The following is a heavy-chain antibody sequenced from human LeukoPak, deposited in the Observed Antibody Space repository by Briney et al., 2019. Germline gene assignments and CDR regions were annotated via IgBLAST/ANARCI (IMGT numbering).Heavy chain of an antibody. D-gene: IGHD6-6*01. V-gene: IGHV3-30*15. J-gene: IGHJ4*02. CDR1: GFTFSSYV. CDR2: LSYGGSNT. CDR3: ARAEYTSPWFHCDY. Sequence: PGGSLRLSCAASGFTFSSYVMHWVRQAPGKGLEWVAGLSYGGSNTCYADSVKGRFTISRDNSKNTLYLQMSSLRTEDTAPYYCARAEYTSPWFHCDYWGQGTLVTVSS.